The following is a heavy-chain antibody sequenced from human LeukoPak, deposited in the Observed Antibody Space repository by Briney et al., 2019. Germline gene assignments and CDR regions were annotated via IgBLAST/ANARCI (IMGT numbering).Heavy chain of an antibody. J-gene: IGHJ5*02. Sequence: GGSLRLSCAASGFTLSTYDMNWVRQAPGKGLEWVSSISTSSRYIYYKDSVRGRFTISRDDAKNSLYLEMNSLRAEDTAVYYCARADCSSSTCYLRRSWFDPWGQGTLVTVSS. V-gene: IGHV3-21*01. CDR1: GFTLSTYD. CDR3: ARADCSSSTCYLRRSWFDP. CDR2: ISTSSRYI. D-gene: IGHD2-2*01.